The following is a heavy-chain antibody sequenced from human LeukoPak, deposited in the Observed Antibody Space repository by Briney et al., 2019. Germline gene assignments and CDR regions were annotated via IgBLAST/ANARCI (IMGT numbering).Heavy chain of an antibody. CDR1: GFTFSNAW. CDR3: TTDGRSKYCSSTSCYYYYYMDV. D-gene: IGHD2-2*01. J-gene: IGHJ6*03. Sequence: GGSLRLSCAASGFTFSNAWMSWVRQAPGKGLEWVGRIKSKTDGGATDYAAPVKGRFTISRDGSKNTLYLQMNSLKTEDTAVYYCTTDGRSKYCSSTSCYYYYYMDVWGKGTTVTVSS. V-gene: IGHV3-15*01. CDR2: IKSKTDGGAT.